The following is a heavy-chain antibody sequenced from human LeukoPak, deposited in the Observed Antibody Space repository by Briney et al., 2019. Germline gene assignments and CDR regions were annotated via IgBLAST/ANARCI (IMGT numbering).Heavy chain of an antibody. CDR3: ARASSGYYTA. CDR1: GFTFSSYA. J-gene: IGHJ5*02. Sequence: GGSLRHSCAASGFTFSSYAMSWVRQAPGKGLEWVSAISGSGGSTYYADSVKGRFTISRDNSKITLYLQMNSLRAEDTAVYYCARASSGYYTAWGQGTLVTVSS. CDR2: ISGSGGST. D-gene: IGHD3-3*01. V-gene: IGHV3-23*01.